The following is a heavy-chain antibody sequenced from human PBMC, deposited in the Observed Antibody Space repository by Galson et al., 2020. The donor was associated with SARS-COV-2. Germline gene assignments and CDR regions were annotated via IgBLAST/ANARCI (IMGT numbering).Heavy chain of an antibody. Sequence: ASVNVSCKGCGYTHTELPMHWVRQAPAKGLEGMGGFDPEEGETLNAQKLQGRVTMTEDTSTDTAYMKLSSLRSEDTAVYYCATQGHCSGGCCYHHLQYFFCGMDVWGQGTTVTVSS. V-gene: IGHV1-24*01. J-gene: IGHJ6*02. CDR2: FDPEEGET. CDR1: GYTHTELP. D-gene: IGHD2-15*01. CDR3: ATQGHCSGGCCYHHLQYFFCGMDV.